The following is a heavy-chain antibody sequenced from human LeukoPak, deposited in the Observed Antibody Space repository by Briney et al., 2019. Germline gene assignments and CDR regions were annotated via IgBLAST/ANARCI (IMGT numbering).Heavy chain of an antibody. Sequence: ASVKVSCKAFGYTFTDYNIHWVRQAPGQGLEWMGWINPNSGGTNYAQKFQGRVTMTRDTSIGTAYMDLSSLISDDTAVYYCATRPFDFWGQGTLVTVSS. CDR3: ATRPFDF. CDR2: INPNSGGT. V-gene: IGHV1-2*02. CDR1: GYTFTDYN. J-gene: IGHJ4*02.